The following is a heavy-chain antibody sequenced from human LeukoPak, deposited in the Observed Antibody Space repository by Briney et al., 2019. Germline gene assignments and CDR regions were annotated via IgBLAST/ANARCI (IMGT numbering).Heavy chain of an antibody. Sequence: ASVKFSSKASGYTFTSYGISWVRQAPGQPLEWMGWISAYNCNINYAQKLQGRVTMTTDKSTSTAYIELRSVRSDDTAVYYCARDRAWFGELPSQLWGQGTLVTVSS. CDR2: ISAYNCNI. J-gene: IGHJ4*02. CDR1: GYTFTSYG. D-gene: IGHD3-10*01. CDR3: ARDRAWFGELPSQL. V-gene: IGHV1-18*04.